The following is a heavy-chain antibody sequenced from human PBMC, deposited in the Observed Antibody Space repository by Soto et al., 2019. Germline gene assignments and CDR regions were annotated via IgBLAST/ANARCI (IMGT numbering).Heavy chain of an antibody. CDR3: ARGEVRGGSRDEFPFDY. CDR1: GGTFSSYA. J-gene: IGHJ4*02. D-gene: IGHD3-10*01. CDR2: IIPIFGTA. Sequence: SVKVSCKASGGTFSSYAISWVRQAPGQGLEWMGGIIPIFGTANYAQKFQGRVTITADESTSTAYMELSSLRSEDTAVYYCARGEVRGGSRDEFPFDYWGQGTLVTVSS. V-gene: IGHV1-69*13.